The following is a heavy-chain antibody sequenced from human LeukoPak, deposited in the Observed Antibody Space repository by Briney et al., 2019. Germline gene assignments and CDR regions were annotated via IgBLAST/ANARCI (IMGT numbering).Heavy chain of an antibody. CDR1: GGSISSGSYY. CDR3: ARAERYCSSTSCYPYYFDY. J-gene: IGHJ4*02. D-gene: IGHD2-2*01. V-gene: IGHV4-61*02. CDR2: IYTSGST. Sequence: SETLSLTCTVSGGSISSGSYYWSWIRQPAGKGLEWIGRIYTSGSTNYNPSLKSRVTISVDTSKNQFSLKLSSVTAADTAVYYCARAERYCSSTSCYPYYFDYWGQGTLVIVSS.